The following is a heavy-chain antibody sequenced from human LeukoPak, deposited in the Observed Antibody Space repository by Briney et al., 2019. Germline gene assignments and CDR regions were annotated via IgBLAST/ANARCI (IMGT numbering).Heavy chain of an antibody. J-gene: IGHJ4*02. CDR1: GFTFRGFL. Sequence: PGGSLRLSCAASGFTFRGFLMSWVRQTPGKGLEWVANIKQDESEKYYADAVKGRFTISRDNTKNSLSLQMNSPTAEDTAVYYCARAGSNWNYVYWGQGTLVTVSS. D-gene: IGHD1-7*01. V-gene: IGHV3-7*01. CDR3: ARAGSNWNYVY. CDR2: IKQDESEK.